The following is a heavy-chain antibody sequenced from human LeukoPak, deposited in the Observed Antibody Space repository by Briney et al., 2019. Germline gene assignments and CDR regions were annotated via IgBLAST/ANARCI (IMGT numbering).Heavy chain of an antibody. CDR2: ISSSSYT. D-gene: IGHD6-13*01. V-gene: IGHV3-11*06. CDR3: ARERAKYSSSWYFGY. CDR1: GFTFSDYY. Sequence: GSLRLSCAASGFTFSDYYMSWIRQAPGKGLEWVSYISSSSYTNYADSVKGRFTISRDNSKNTLYLQMNSLRAEDTAVYYCARERAKYSSSWYFGYWGQGTLVTVSS. J-gene: IGHJ4*02.